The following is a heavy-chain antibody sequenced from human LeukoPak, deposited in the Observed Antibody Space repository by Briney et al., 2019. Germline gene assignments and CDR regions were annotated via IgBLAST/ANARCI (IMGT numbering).Heavy chain of an antibody. D-gene: IGHD4/OR15-4a*01. CDR1: GFTVSTYY. CDR3: AKGFACAENRCYGLDS. V-gene: IGHV3-53*01. J-gene: IGHJ4*02. CDR2: ITESGHST. Sequence: PGGSLRLSCAASGFTVSTYYMTWVRQAPGKGLEWVSLITESGHSTYYTKSVKGRFTISRDNSKNTLYLQMNSLGVEDTALYFCAKGFACAENRCYGLDSWAQGILVIVSS.